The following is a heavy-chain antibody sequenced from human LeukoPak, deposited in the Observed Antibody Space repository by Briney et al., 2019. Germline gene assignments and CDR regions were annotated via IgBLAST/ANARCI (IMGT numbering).Heavy chain of an antibody. Sequence: ASVKVSCKASGGTFSSYAISWVRQAPGQGLEWMGGIIPIFGTANYAQKFQGRVTITADESTSTAYMELSSLRSEDTAVYYCATPEGYYYDSSGLLDAFDIWGQGTVVTVSS. CDR3: ATPEGYYYDSSGLLDAFDI. CDR1: GGTFSSYA. CDR2: IIPIFGTA. D-gene: IGHD3-22*01. V-gene: IGHV1-69*13. J-gene: IGHJ3*02.